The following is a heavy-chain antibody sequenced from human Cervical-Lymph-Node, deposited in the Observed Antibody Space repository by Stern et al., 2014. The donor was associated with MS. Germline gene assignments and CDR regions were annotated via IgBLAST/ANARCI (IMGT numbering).Heavy chain of an antibody. J-gene: IGHJ6*02. Sequence: QLVQSGAEVKKPGASVKVSCKASGYTFTSYGISWVRQAPGQGLEWMGLISAYNGNTNYAQKLQGRVTMTTDTSTSTAYMELRSLRSDDTAVYYCARDQYSSSSWERYYYYYGMDVWGQGTTVTVSS. CDR1: GYTFTSYG. CDR2: ISAYNGNT. D-gene: IGHD6-6*01. CDR3: ARDQYSSSSWERYYYYYGMDV. V-gene: IGHV1-18*04.